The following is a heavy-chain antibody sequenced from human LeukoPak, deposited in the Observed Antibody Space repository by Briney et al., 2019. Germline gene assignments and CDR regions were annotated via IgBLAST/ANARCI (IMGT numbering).Heavy chain of an antibody. CDR3: AREVNTAMFSETYYFDY. Sequence: TLSLTCTVSGGSISSGSYYWSWIRQPAGKVLEWIGRIYTSGSTNYNPSLKSRVTISVDTSKNQFSLKLGSVTAADTAVYYCAREVNTAMFSETYYFDYWGQGTLVTVSS. CDR2: IYTSGST. CDR1: GGSISSGSYY. J-gene: IGHJ4*02. D-gene: IGHD5-18*01. V-gene: IGHV4-61*02.